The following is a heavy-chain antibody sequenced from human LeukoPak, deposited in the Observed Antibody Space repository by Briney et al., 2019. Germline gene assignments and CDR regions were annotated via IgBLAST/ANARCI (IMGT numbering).Heavy chain of an antibody. D-gene: IGHD3-22*01. CDR2: VSSRSTYI. CDR1: GFTFNTYS. V-gene: IGHV3-21*01. CDR3: ARSLGFYDSSGAYYFDY. Sequence: GGSLRLSCAASGFTFNTYSMNWVRQAPGKGLEWVSSVSSRSTYIYYVHSVMGRFTISRDNAKNSLYLQMNSLRAEDTAVYYCARSLGFYDSSGAYYFDYWGQGTLVTVSS. J-gene: IGHJ4*02.